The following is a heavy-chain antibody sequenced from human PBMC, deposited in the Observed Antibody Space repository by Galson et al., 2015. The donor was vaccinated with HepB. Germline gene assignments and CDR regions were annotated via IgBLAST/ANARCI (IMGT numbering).Heavy chain of an antibody. Sequence: SLRLSCAASGFTFSSYGMHWVRQAPGKGLEWVAFIRYDGSNKYYADSVKGRFTISRDNSKNTLYLQMNSLRAEDTAVYYCAKGAATFGAAGPDYQYYYYGMDVWGQGTTVTVSS. CDR2: IRYDGSNK. V-gene: IGHV3-30*02. CDR3: AKGAATFGAAGPDYQYYYYGMDV. CDR1: GFTFSSYG. D-gene: IGHD6-13*01. J-gene: IGHJ6*02.